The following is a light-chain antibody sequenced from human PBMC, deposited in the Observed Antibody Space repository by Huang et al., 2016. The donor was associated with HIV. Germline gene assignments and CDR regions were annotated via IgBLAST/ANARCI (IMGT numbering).Light chain of an antibody. J-gene: IGKJ3*01. Sequence: EIVLTQSPVTLSVSPGEGATLSCRASLSVGSKLAWYQQKPGQAPRLLSYDASTRATAIPARFSGSGSGTEFTLTITSLQSEDFAVYYCQQYSNWPPVTFGPGTKVDIK. CDR1: LSVGSK. CDR2: DAS. V-gene: IGKV3-15*01. CDR3: QQYSNWPPVT.